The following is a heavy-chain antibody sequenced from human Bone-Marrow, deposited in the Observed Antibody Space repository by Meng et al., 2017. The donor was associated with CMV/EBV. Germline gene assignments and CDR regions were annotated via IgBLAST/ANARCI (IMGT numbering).Heavy chain of an antibody. V-gene: IGHV4-39*01. CDR3: ARLGGAFHDY. CDR1: GGSIRSGSYF. Sequence: SETLSLTCTVSGGSIRSGSYFWGWIRQPPGKGLEWIGTIYYSGSTYYNPSLKSRVTISIDTSKNQFSLKLSSVTAADTAVYSCARLGGAFHDYWGQGTLVTVYS. CDR2: IYYSGST. J-gene: IGHJ4*02. D-gene: IGHD3-16*01.